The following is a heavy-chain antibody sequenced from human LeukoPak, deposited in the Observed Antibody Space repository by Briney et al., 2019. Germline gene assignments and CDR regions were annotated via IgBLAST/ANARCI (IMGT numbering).Heavy chain of an antibody. J-gene: IGHJ4*02. CDR2: VTSISIYM. CDR3: AKRVVVIRVIVVGFHQEANYFDS. Sequence: PGGSLRLSCAASGFTLRSYPMNWVGQAPGKGLEWVSSVTSISIYMYYPDSVKARLPIPKANPKNTRNLQLNSLRAEETAGFFCAKRVVVIRVIVVGFHQEANYFDSWGQGALVTVSS. CDR1: GFTLRSYP. D-gene: IGHD2-15*01. V-gene: IGHV3-21*04.